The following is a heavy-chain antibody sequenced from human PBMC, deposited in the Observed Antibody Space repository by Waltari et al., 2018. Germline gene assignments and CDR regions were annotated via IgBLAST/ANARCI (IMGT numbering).Heavy chain of an antibody. D-gene: IGHD4-4*01. V-gene: IGHV3-7*01. Sequence: EVQLVESGGGLVQPGGSLRLSCAASGFTFSSYWMSWVRQAPGKGLEWVANIKTDGREKYQVDSVKGRFTISRDNAKNSRYLQMNSLRAEDTAVYYCARAFTVGGVGYWGQGTLVTVSS. CDR1: GFTFSSYW. CDR3: ARAFTVGGVGY. CDR2: IKTDGREK. J-gene: IGHJ4*02.